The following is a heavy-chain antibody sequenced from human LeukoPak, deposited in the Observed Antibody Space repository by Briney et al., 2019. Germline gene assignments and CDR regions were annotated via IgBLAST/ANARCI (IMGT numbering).Heavy chain of an antibody. CDR1: GGSISSYY. CDR3: ARATYYDILTGYYFDY. D-gene: IGHD3-9*01. Sequence: PSETLSLTCTVSGGSISSYYWSWIRQPPGKGLEWIGYIYYSGSTNYNPSLKSRVTIPVDTSKNQFSLKLSSVTAADTAVYYCARATYYDILTGYYFDYWGQGTLVTVSS. V-gene: IGHV4-59*08. J-gene: IGHJ4*02. CDR2: IYYSGST.